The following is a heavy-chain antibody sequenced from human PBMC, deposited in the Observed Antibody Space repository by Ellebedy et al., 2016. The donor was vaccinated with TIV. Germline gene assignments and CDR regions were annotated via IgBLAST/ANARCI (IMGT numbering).Heavy chain of an antibody. Sequence: AASVKVSCKASGYTFPSYYIHWMRQAPGQGPEWMGMINPSGGSTSYAQKFQGRVTMTRDTSTSTVYMDLRSLRSEDTAVYYCARGKGRYFDYWGQGTLVTVSS. V-gene: IGHV1-46*01. J-gene: IGHJ4*02. CDR3: ARGKGRYFDY. CDR1: GYTFPSYY. D-gene: IGHD3-10*01. CDR2: INPSGGST.